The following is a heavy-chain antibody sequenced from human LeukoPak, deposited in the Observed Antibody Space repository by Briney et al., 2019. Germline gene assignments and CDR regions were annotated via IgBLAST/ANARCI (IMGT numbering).Heavy chain of an antibody. V-gene: IGHV3-64*01. CDR1: GFTFSSYA. Sequence: PGGSLRLSCAASGFTFSSYAMHWVRQAPGKGLEYVSAISSNGGSTYYANSVKGRFTISRDNSKNTLYLQMGSLRAEDTAVYYCARPRPDSSGNDAFDIWGQGTMVTVSS. CDR3: ARPRPDSSGNDAFDI. D-gene: IGHD3-22*01. J-gene: IGHJ3*02. CDR2: ISSNGGST.